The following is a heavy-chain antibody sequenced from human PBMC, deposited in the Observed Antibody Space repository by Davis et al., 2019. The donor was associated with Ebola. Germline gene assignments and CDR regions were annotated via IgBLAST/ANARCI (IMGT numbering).Heavy chain of an antibody. CDR2: IIPIFGTA. CDR3: ARSHHYYDSSGYYL. V-gene: IGHV1-69*06. D-gene: IGHD3-22*01. CDR1: GYTFTSYG. Sequence: AASVKVSCKASGYTFTSYGISWVRQAPGQGLEWMGGIIPIFGTANYAQKFQGRVTITADKSTSTAYMELSSLRSEDTAVYYCARSHHYYDSSGYYLWGQGTLVTVSS. J-gene: IGHJ5*02.